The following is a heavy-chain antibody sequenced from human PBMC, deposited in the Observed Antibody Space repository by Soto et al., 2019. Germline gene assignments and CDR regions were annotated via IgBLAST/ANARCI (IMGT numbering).Heavy chain of an antibody. CDR3: ARDGDMVRGANWFDP. CDR1: GGTFSSYA. Sequence: GASVKVSCKASGGTFSSYAISWVRQAPGQGLEWMGGIIPIFGTANYAQKFQGRVTITADESTSTAYMELSSLRSEDTAVYYCARDGDMVRGANWFDPWGQGTLVTVSS. V-gene: IGHV1-69*13. CDR2: IIPIFGTA. D-gene: IGHD3-10*01. J-gene: IGHJ5*02.